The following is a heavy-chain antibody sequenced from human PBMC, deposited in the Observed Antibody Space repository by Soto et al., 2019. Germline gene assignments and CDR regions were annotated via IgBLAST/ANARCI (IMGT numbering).Heavy chain of an antibody. J-gene: IGHJ4*02. CDR2: IYYSGST. CDR3: ARVGIAAAGTSPFDY. V-gene: IGHV4-59*08. D-gene: IGHD6-13*01. CDR1: GSSISSYS. Sequence: PSETLSLTCTVSGSSISSYSWSWVRHPPGKGLEWIGYIYYSGSTNYNRSLKSRVTISVDTSNNQFSLKLSSVTAADTAVYYCARVGIAAAGTSPFDYWGQGTLVTVS.